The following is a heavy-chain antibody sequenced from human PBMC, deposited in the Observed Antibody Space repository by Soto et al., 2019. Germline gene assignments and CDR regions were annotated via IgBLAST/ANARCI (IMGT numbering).Heavy chain of an antibody. CDR3: ARGGGSDSFDY. J-gene: IGHJ4*02. Sequence: SETLSLTCTVSGASITYGGYSWSWIRQTPGKGLEWIGYINHLETTFYNPSFESRLTLSIDRAKNQFSLNLNSMSAADRAVYFCARGGGSDSFDYWGQGLLVTVSS. V-gene: IGHV4-30-2*01. D-gene: IGHD1-26*01. CDR2: INHLETT. CDR1: GASITYGGYS.